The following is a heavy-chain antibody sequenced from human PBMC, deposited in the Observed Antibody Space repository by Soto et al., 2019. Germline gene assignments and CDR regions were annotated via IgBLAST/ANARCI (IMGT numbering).Heavy chain of an antibody. V-gene: IGHV3-74*01. CDR3: ARGGGTIAVAGTLFY. CDR2: INSDGSST. CDR1: GFTFSSYW. D-gene: IGHD6-19*01. J-gene: IGHJ4*02. Sequence: PGGSLRLSCAASGFTFSSYWMHWVRQAPGKGLVWVSRINSDGSSTSYADSVKGRFTISRDNAKNTLYLQMNSLRAEDTAVYYCARGGGTIAVAGTLFYWGQGTLVTVSS.